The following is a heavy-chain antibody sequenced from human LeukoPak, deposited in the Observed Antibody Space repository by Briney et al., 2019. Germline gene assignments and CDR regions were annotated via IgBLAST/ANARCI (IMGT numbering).Heavy chain of an antibody. J-gene: IGHJ4*02. CDR2: IYSGGST. CDR1: GFTVSSNY. V-gene: IGHV3-53*01. Sequence: GGSLRLSCAASGFTVSSNYMSWVRQAPGKGLEWASVIYSGGSTYYADSVKGRFTISRDNSKNTQYLQMNSLRAEDTAVYYCARESAPWMGLRLGELPYWGQGTLVTVSS. D-gene: IGHD3-16*01. CDR3: ARESAPWMGLRLGELPY.